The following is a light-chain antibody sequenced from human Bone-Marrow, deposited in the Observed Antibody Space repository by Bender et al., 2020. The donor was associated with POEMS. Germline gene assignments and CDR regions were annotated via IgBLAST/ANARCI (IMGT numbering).Light chain of an antibody. CDR3: SSQAGSNNVI. V-gene: IGLV2-11*01. CDR1: SSDVDNYIY. CDR2: DVT. Sequence: QSALTQPRSVSGSPGQSVTISCTGASSDVDNYIYVSWFQQRPGKAPNLMIYDVTKRPSGVPDRFSGSKSGNTASLTVSGLQADDEGDYHCSSQAGSNNVIFGGGTKLTVL. J-gene: IGLJ2*01.